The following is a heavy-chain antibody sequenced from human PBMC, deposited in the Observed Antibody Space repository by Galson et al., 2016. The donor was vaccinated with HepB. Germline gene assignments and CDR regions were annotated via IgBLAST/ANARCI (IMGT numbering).Heavy chain of an antibody. V-gene: IGHV3-64D*06. J-gene: IGHJ3*01. Sequence: SLRLSCAASGFTFSSYSMHWVRQAPGKGLEYDSGINSNGGRTYYTDPVKGRFTLSRDNSKNTVYRQMSSLRIEDTAVCFCVKEGYQELSDGAFDLWGQGTMVIVSS. CDR2: INSNGGRT. D-gene: IGHD2-2*01. CDR1: GFTFSSYS. CDR3: VKEGYQELSDGAFDL.